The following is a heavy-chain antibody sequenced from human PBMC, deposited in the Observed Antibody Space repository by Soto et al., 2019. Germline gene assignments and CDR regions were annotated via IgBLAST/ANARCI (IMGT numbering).Heavy chain of an antibody. V-gene: IGHV3-30-3*01. CDR1: GFTFSSYA. CDR2: ISYDGSNK. Sequence: QVQLVESGGGVVQPGRSLRLSCAASGFTFSSYAMHWVRQAPGTGLEWVAVISYDGSNKYYAYSVKGRVTISRDNSKNTLYLQMNSLRDEDTAVSYCAREDHPGWVVVLAATLDYWGQGTLVTVAS. J-gene: IGHJ4*02. CDR3: AREDHPGWVVVLAATLDY. D-gene: IGHD2-15*01.